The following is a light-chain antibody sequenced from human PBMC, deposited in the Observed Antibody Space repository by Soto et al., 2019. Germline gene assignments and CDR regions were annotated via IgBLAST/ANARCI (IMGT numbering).Light chain of an antibody. Sequence: DIQMSQSPSTLSASVGDRVTITCRASQSISNWLAWYQQKPGKAPKLLIYKASTLQSGVPSRFSGSGSGTEFTLTISSLQPDDFANYYCQQYSNHYTFGQGTNLEI. CDR3: QQYSNHYT. J-gene: IGKJ2*01. V-gene: IGKV1-5*03. CDR2: KAS. CDR1: QSISNW.